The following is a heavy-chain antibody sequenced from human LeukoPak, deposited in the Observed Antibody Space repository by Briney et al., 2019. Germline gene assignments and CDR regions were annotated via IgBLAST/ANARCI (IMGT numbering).Heavy chain of an antibody. CDR1: GGSISGFY. CDR2: IYYSGNT. V-gene: IGHV4-59*12. CDR3: ARDLLWFGELAY. J-gene: IGHJ4*02. D-gene: IGHD3-10*01. Sequence: SETLSLTCTVSGGSISGFYWSWIRQPPGKGLEWIGYIYYSGNTNYNPSLKSRVTISVDTSKNQFSLKLSSVTAADTAVYYCARDLLWFGELAYWGQGTLVTVSS.